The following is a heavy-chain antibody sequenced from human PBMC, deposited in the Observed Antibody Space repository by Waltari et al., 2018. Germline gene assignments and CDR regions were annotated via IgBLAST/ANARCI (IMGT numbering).Heavy chain of an antibody. J-gene: IGHJ4*02. CDR3: ARVAPYNWNRNYFDY. D-gene: IGHD1-20*01. CDR2: INHSGST. Sequence: QVQLQQWGAGLLKPSETLSLTCAVYGGSFSGYYWSWIRKPPGKGLEWIGEINHSGSTNYNPSLKSRVTISVDTSKNQFSLKLSSVTAADTAVYYCARVAPYNWNRNYFDYWGQGTLVTVSS. CDR1: GGSFSGYY. V-gene: IGHV4-34*01.